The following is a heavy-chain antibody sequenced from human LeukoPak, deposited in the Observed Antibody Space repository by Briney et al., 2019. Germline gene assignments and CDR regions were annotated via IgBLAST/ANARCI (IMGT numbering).Heavy chain of an antibody. CDR1: GFTFSSYG. D-gene: IGHD3-22*01. CDR2: IRYDGSNK. Sequence: GVSLRLSCAASGFTFSSYGMHWVRQAPGKGLEWVAFIRYDGSNKYYADSVKGRFTISRDNSKNTLYLQMNSLRAEDTAVYYCAKPYYNDSSGYYYFDYWGQGTLVTVSS. V-gene: IGHV3-30*02. J-gene: IGHJ4*02. CDR3: AKPYYNDSSGYYYFDY.